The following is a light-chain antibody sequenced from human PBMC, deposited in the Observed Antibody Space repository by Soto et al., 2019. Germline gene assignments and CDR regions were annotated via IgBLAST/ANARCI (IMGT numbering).Light chain of an antibody. CDR1: QSVSSN. Sequence: EVVLTQSPATLSLSPGDRATLSCRASQSVSSNLAWYQQKPGQSPRLLIYGASTRATGVPPRFSGSRSETEFTLTISAVQSEDFAVYYCQQYYNWPPYTFGQGTKLDFK. CDR3: QQYYNWPPYT. J-gene: IGKJ2*01. CDR2: GAS. V-gene: IGKV3-15*01.